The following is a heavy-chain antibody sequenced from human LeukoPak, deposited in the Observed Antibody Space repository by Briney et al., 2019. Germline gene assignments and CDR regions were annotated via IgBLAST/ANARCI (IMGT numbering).Heavy chain of an antibody. Sequence: ASVEVSCKASGYTFTSYGISWVRQAPGQGLEWMGWISAYNGNTNYAQKLQGRVTMTTDTSTSTAYMELRSLRSDDTAVYYCARSDEYYYDSSGYYDKSNHFDYWGQGTLVTVSS. V-gene: IGHV1-18*01. CDR1: GYTFTSYG. CDR2: ISAYNGNT. D-gene: IGHD3-22*01. J-gene: IGHJ4*02. CDR3: ARSDEYYYDSSGYYDKSNHFDY.